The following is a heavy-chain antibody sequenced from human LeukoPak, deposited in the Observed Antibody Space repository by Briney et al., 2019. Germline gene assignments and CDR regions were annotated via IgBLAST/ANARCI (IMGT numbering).Heavy chain of an antibody. CDR1: GGSISSGAYS. CDR2: IYHSGST. CDR3: ARGLNYGSGSYYGY. Sequence: SETLSLTCAVSGGSISSGAYSWSWIRQPPGKGLEWIGYIYHSGSTYYNPSLKSRVTISVDRSKNQFSLKLSSVTAADTAVYYCARGLNYGSGSYYGYWGQGTLLTVSS. D-gene: IGHD3-10*01. V-gene: IGHV4-30-2*01. J-gene: IGHJ4*02.